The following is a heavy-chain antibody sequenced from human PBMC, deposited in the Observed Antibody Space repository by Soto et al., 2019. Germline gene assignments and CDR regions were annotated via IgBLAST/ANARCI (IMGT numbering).Heavy chain of an antibody. CDR1: GFSFDDFA. D-gene: IGHD3-22*01. CDR2: LSWNGGYI. CDR3: VKDRDYFDRSGDFDY. J-gene: IGHJ4*02. Sequence: EVQLVESGGGLEQPGRSLRLSCAASGFSFDDFAMHWVRQAPGKGLEWVSGLSWNGGYIAYADSVKGRFTISRDNAKNSLYLHMSSLRVEDTALYYCVKDRDYFDRSGDFDYWGQGTLVTVSS. V-gene: IGHV3-9*01.